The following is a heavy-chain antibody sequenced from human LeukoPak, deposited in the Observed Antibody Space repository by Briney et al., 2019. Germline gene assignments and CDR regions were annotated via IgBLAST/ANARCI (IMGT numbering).Heavy chain of an antibody. V-gene: IGHV5-51*01. CDR1: GYSFSNDW. J-gene: IGHJ4*02. CDR2: IYPGDSDT. Sequence: GESLKISCKGSGYSFSNDWIGWVRQMPGKGLEWMGIIYPGDSDTRYSPSFQGQVTISADKSISTAYLPWSSLEASDTAMYYCARRGCNGGSCYGYWGQGTLVTVSS. CDR3: ARRGCNGGSCYGY. D-gene: IGHD2-15*01.